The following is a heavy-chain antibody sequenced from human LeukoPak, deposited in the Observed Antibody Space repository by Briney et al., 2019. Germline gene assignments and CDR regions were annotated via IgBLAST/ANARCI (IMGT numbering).Heavy chain of an antibody. D-gene: IGHD5-18*01. CDR3: AKEGGPSGYSPCDS. CDR1: GFTFGSYA. CDR2: MSSGYGGT. Sequence: GGSLRLSCAASGFTFGSYAMSWVRQAPRKGLEWVSAMSSGYGGTYYADSVKGRFTISRDNSKNTLYLQMNSLSVKDTALYYCAKEGGPSGYSPCDSWGQGTLVTVSS. V-gene: IGHV3-23*01. J-gene: IGHJ5*01.